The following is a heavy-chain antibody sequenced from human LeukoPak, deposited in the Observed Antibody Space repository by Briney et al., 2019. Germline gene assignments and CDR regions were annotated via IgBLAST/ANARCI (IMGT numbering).Heavy chain of an antibody. Sequence: SGGSLRLSCTASGFAFSKYAMSWVRQAPGKGLEWVSGISASGARTDNADSVKGRFTISRDNSKNTLYLQMNSLRAEDTAVYYCAREIGIAAAGKETAFWFDPWGQGTLVTVSS. CDR3: AREIGIAAAGKETAFWFDP. J-gene: IGHJ5*02. D-gene: IGHD6-13*01. CDR1: GFAFSKYA. CDR2: ISASGART. V-gene: IGHV3-23*01.